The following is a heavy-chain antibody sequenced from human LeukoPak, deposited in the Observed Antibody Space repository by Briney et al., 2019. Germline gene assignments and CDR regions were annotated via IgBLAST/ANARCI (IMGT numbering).Heavy chain of an antibody. CDR1: GFTFSSYA. D-gene: IGHD6-19*01. CDR2: ISGSGGST. CDR3: AKKSTVAGQKGRLDY. V-gene: IGHV3-23*01. Sequence: GGSLRLSCAASGFTFSSYAMSWVRQAPGKGLEWVSAISGSGGSTYYADSVKGRFTISRDNSKNTLYLQMNSLRAEDTAVYYCAKKSTVAGQKGRLDYWGQGTLVTVSS. J-gene: IGHJ4*02.